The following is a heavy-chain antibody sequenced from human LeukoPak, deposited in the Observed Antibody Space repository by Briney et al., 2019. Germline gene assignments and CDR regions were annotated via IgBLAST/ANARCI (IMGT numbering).Heavy chain of an antibody. J-gene: IGHJ4*02. CDR2: ISDRGSRT. CDR3: TRDVWFSFDY. V-gene: IGHV3-23*01. CDR1: GITLSNYG. D-gene: IGHD3-10*01. Sequence: GGSLRLSCAVSGITLSNYGMSWVRQAPGKGLEWVAGISDRGSRTNYADSVKGRFTISTDHPKNSLYLQMDSLRADDTAVYYCTRDVWFSFDYWGQGTLVTVSS.